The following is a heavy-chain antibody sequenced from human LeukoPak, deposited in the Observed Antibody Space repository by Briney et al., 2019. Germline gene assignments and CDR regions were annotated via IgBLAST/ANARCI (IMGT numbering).Heavy chain of an antibody. CDR1: GGSISSYY. D-gene: IGHD1-14*01. V-gene: IGHV4-59*01. Sequence: PSETLSLTCTVSGGSISSYYWSWIRQPPGKGLEWIGYIYYSGSTNYNPSLKSRVTISVDTSKNQFSLKLGSVTAADTAVYYCARQAPTVYYFDYWGQGTLVTVSS. J-gene: IGHJ4*02. CDR3: ARQAPTVYYFDY. CDR2: IYYSGST.